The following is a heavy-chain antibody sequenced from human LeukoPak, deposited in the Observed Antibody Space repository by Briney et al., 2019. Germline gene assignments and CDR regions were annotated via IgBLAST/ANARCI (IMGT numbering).Heavy chain of an antibody. V-gene: IGHV3-23*01. Sequence: GGSLRLSCAASGFTISSHAMSWVRRAPGKGLEWVSTISVSSGTTYYADSVRGRFTISRDNSKNTLYLQMNSLRAEDTAVYYCARVASASDYYYYYYMDVWGKGTTVTVSS. D-gene: IGHD2-21*01. J-gene: IGHJ6*03. CDR1: GFTISSHA. CDR2: ISVSSGTT. CDR3: ARVASASDYYYYYYMDV.